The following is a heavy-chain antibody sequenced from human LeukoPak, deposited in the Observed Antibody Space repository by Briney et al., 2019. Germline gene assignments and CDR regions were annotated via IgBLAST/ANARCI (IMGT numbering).Heavy chain of an antibody. CDR3: ARGGRGYTYAPDAFDI. CDR1: GGSVSSNY. D-gene: IGHD5-18*01. Sequence: SETLSLTCTVSGGSVSSNYWGWIRQPPGKGLEWIGSMSYSGSTFYNPSLKSRVTISVDTSKNQFSLKLSSVTAADTAVYYCARGGRGYTYAPDAFDIWGQGTMVTVSS. CDR2: MSYSGST. J-gene: IGHJ3*02. V-gene: IGHV4-39*07.